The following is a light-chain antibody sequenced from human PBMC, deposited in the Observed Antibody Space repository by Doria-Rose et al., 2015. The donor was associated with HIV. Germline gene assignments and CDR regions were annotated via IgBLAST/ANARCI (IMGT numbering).Light chain of an antibody. Sequence: DIRVTQSPSSLSASVGDRVTITCRASQSTGSFLNWYQQGPGKDPKLLIYAASSLQNAVPSRFSGSGYGTDLTLTTSSLQPEDFATYFCQQSYSTPLTFGGGTKVEIK. CDR1: QSTGSF. V-gene: IGKV1-39*01. CDR3: QQSYSTPLT. CDR2: AAS. J-gene: IGKJ4*01.